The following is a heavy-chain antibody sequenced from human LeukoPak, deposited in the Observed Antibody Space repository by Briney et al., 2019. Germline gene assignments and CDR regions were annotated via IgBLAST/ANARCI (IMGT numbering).Heavy chain of an antibody. CDR3: ARAPTPKHSGYDYVTQPIDY. CDR1: GGSISSGGYS. D-gene: IGHD5-12*01. V-gene: IGHV4-30-2*01. J-gene: IGHJ4*02. Sequence: PSQTLSLTCAVSGGSISSGGYSWSWIRQPPGKGLEWIGYIYHSGSTYYNPSLKSRVTISVDTSKNQFSLKLSSVTAADTAVYYCARAPTPKHSGYDYVTQPIDYWGQGTLVTVSS. CDR2: IYHSGST.